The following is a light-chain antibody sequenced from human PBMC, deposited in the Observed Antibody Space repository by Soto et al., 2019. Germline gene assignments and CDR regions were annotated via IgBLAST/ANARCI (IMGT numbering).Light chain of an antibody. V-gene: IGLV1-44*01. CDR1: SSNVATNT. J-gene: IGLJ2*01. CDR3: AAWDDDVDGVL. CDR2: SNN. Sequence: QSVLIQPPSASGTPGQRVTISCSGSSSNVATNTVNWYQQLPGAAPKVLVYSNNQRPSGVPDRFSGSKSGTSASLAISGLQSEDEADYYCAAWDDDVDGVLFGGGTKLTVL.